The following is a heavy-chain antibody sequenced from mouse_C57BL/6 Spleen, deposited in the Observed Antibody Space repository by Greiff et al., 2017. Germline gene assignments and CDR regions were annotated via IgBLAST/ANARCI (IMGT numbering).Heavy chain of an antibody. Sequence: VQLKESGPELVKPGASVKISCKASGYSFTDYNMNWVKQSNGKSLEWIGVINPNYGTTSYNQKFKGKATLTVDQSSSTAYMKLNSLTSEDSAVYYCARGIDYYGSSYEGVWFAYWGQGTLVTVSA. CDR2: INPNYGTT. J-gene: IGHJ3*01. V-gene: IGHV1-39*01. D-gene: IGHD1-1*01. CDR1: GYSFTDYN. CDR3: ARGIDYYGSSYEGVWFAY.